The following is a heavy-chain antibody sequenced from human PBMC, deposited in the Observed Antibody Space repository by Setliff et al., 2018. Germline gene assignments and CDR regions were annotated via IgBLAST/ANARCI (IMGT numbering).Heavy chain of an antibody. CDR1: GDSFSDYY. V-gene: IGHV4-34*01. CDR3: ARVRMVQGYYEFDY. D-gene: IGHD3-10*01. J-gene: IGHJ4*02. Sequence: SETLSLTCAVYGDSFSDYYWSWLRQPPGKGLEWIGNIYYSGNTNYNPSLKSRVAMSVDTSKNQFSLKLTSVTAADTAVYYCARVRMVQGYYEFDYWGQGTLVTSPQ. CDR2: IYYSGNT.